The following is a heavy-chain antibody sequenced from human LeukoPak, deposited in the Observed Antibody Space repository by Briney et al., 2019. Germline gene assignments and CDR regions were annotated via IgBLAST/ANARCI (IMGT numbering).Heavy chain of an antibody. CDR1: GFTFSSYT. CDR2: SRSSTSDI. J-gene: IGHJ6*01. V-gene: IGHV3-21*01. CDR3: PTSFTDV. D-gene: IGHD3-3*01. Sequence: GGSLRLSCAASGFTFSSYTMNWVRQVPGKGLEWVSSSRSSTSDILYADSVKGRFTIARDNSKNSLYLQMNSLRAEDTGSASAPTSFTDV.